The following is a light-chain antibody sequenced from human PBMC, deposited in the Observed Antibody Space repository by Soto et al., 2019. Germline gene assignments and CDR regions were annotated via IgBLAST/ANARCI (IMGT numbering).Light chain of an antibody. CDR3: SSYTSSSTLLYV. CDR1: ISDVGGYNY. Sequence: QSVLTQPASVSGSPGQSITISCTGTISDVGGYNYVSWYQQHPGKAPKLMIYDVSNRPSGVSNRSSGSKSGNTASLTIPGLQAGDEADYYCSSYTSSSTLLYVFGTGTKVTVL. V-gene: IGLV2-14*01. J-gene: IGLJ1*01. CDR2: DVS.